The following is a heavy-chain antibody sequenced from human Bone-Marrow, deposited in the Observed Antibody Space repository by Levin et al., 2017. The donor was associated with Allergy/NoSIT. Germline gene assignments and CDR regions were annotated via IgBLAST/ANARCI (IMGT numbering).Heavy chain of an antibody. CDR3: ARRELGDHRQYYFDY. V-gene: IGHV5-51*01. CDR1: GYTFTSYW. D-gene: IGHD1-26*01. Sequence: GESLKISCKGSGYTFTSYWIAWVRQMPGKGLEWMGIIYPGDSDTRYSPSFQGQVTISADKSISTAYLQWSSLKASDTAMYYCARRELGDHRQYYFDYWGQGTLVTVSS. CDR2: IYPGDSDT. J-gene: IGHJ4*02.